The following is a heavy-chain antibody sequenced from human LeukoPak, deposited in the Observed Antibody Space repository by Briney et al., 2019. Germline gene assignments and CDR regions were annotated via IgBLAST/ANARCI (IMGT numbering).Heavy chain of an antibody. CDR1: GFTFTSSA. J-gene: IGHJ6*02. CDR3: ANVGQYKTRRVAPMDV. Sequence: ASVKVSCKASGFTFTSSAVQWVRQARGQRLEWIGWIVVGSGNTNYAQKFQERVTITRDMSTSTAYMELSSLRSEDTAVYYCANVGQYKTRRVAPMDVWGQGTTVTVSS. CDR2: IVVGSGNT. V-gene: IGHV1-58*01. D-gene: IGHD2-15*01.